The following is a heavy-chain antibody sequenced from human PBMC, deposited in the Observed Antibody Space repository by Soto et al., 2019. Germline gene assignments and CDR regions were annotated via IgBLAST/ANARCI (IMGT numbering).Heavy chain of an antibody. Sequence: SETLSLTCTVSGGSISSYYWSWIRQPPGKGLEWIGYIYYSGSTNYNPSLKSRVTISVDTSKNQFSLKLSSVTAADTAVYYCARGLSYYYDSSGYYYPNWFDPWGQGTLVTVSS. D-gene: IGHD3-22*01. CDR3: ARGLSYYYDSSGYYYPNWFDP. V-gene: IGHV4-59*01. J-gene: IGHJ5*02. CDR1: GGSISSYY. CDR2: IYYSGST.